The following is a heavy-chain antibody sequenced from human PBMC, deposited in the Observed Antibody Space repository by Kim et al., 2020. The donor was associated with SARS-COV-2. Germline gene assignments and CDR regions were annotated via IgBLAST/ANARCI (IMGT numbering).Heavy chain of an antibody. J-gene: IGHJ6*02. V-gene: IGHV4-61*01. CDR1: GGSVSSGSYY. CDR2: IYYSGST. D-gene: IGHD6-13*01. Sequence: SETLSLTCTVSGGSVSSGSYYWSWIRQPPGKGLEWIGYIYYSGSTNYNPSLKSRVTISVDTSKNQFSLKLSSVTAADTAVYYCARVFIAAAGTPRRAYYYYYGMDVWGQGTTVTVSS. CDR3: ARVFIAAAGTPRRAYYYYYGMDV.